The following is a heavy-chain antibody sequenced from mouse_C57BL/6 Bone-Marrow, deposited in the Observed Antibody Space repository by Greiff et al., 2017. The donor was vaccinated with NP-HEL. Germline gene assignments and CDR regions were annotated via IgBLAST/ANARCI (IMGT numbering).Heavy chain of an antibody. Sequence: VQLQQSGAELARPGASVKLSCKASGYTFTSYGISWVKQRTGQGLEWIGEIYPRSGNTYYNEKFKGKGTLTADKSSSTAYMELRSLTSEDSAVYFCASRGWLLPYAMDYWGQGTSVTVSS. CDR2: IYPRSGNT. J-gene: IGHJ4*01. CDR1: GYTFTSYG. D-gene: IGHD2-3*01. V-gene: IGHV1-81*01. CDR3: ASRGWLLPYAMDY.